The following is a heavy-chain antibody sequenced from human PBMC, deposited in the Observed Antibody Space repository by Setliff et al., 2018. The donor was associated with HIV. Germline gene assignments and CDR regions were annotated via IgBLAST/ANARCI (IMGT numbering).Heavy chain of an antibody. CDR1: GFTFDDHT. CDR2: ISWDGSST. CDR3: AKLLGNGGNSDPFDI. V-gene: IGHV3-43*01. D-gene: IGHD2-21*01. J-gene: IGHJ3*02. Sequence: GGSLRLSCAASGFTFDDHTMNWVRQVPGKGLEWLCLISWDGSSTFYADSVEGRFTISRDNSKESLYLQMDRLTTADTGLYYCAKLLGNGGNSDPFDIWGQGTSVTVSS.